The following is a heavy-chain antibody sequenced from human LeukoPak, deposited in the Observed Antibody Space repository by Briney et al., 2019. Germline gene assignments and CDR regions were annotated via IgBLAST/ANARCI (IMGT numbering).Heavy chain of an antibody. J-gene: IGHJ6*02. V-gene: IGHV1-18*01. CDR2: ISAYNGNT. Sequence: ASVEVSCKASGYTFTSYGISWVRQAPGQGLEWMGWISAYNGNTNYAQKLQGRVTMTTDTSTSTAYMELRSLGSDDTAVYYCARDQGTVRYYYYYYGMDVWGQGTTVTVSS. D-gene: IGHD4-11*01. CDR1: GYTFTSYG. CDR3: ARDQGTVRYYYYYYGMDV.